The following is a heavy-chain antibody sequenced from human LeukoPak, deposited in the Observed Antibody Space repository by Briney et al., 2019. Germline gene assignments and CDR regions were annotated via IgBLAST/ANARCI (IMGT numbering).Heavy chain of an antibody. CDR3: ARAAGSYAFGI. CDR1: KFTFSDSY. J-gene: IGHJ3*02. D-gene: IGHD3-10*01. CDR2: ISSSGTTM. Sequence: GGSLRLSCAASKFTFSDSYVGWMRQAPGKGLEWVSYISSSGTTMYYADSVKGRFTISRDNAKNSLYVQMNSLRAEDTAVYYCARAAGSYAFGIWGQGTMVTVSS. V-gene: IGHV3-11*04.